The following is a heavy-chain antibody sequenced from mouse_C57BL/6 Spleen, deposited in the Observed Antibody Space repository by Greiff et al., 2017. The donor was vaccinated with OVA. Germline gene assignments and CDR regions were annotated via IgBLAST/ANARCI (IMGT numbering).Heavy chain of an antibody. CDR2: INPGSGGT. CDR1: GYAFTNYL. D-gene: IGHD3-2*02. Sequence: QVQLQQSGAELVRPGTSVKVSCKASGYAFTNYLIEWVKQRPGQGLEWIGVINPGSGGTNYNEKFKGKATLTADKSSSTAYMQLSSLTSEDSAVYFCARSAAQATLDYWGQGTTLTVSS. V-gene: IGHV1-54*01. CDR3: ARSAAQATLDY. J-gene: IGHJ2*01.